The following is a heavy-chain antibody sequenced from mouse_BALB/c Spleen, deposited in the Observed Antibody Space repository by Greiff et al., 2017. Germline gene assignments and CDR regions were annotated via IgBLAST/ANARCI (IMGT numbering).Heavy chain of an antibody. CDR3: ARRGRYRYDGPLGY. Sequence: EVKLLESGGGLVQPGGSLKLSCAASGFDFSRYWMSWVRQAPGKGLEWIGEINPDSSTINYTPSLKDKFIISRDNAKNTLYLQMSKVRSEDTALYYCARRGRYRYDGPLGYWGQGTTLTVSS. CDR2: INPDSSTI. V-gene: IGHV4-1*02. D-gene: IGHD2-14*01. CDR1: GFDFSRYW. J-gene: IGHJ2*01.